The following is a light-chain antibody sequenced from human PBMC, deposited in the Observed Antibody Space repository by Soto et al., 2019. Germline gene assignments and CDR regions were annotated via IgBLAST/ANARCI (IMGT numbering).Light chain of an antibody. Sequence: EIVLTQSPGTLSLSPGERATLSCRASQSVGSRFLAWYQQKPGQAPRLLIYGASNRATGIPDRFSGSGSGTDFTLTISRLEPDDFAVYYCQQSGTSPPVAFGGGTKV. CDR3: QQSGTSPPVA. J-gene: IGKJ4*01. CDR2: GAS. CDR1: QSVGSRF. V-gene: IGKV3-20*01.